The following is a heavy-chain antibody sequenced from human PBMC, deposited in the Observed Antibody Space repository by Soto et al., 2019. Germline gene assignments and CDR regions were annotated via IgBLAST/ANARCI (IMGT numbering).Heavy chain of an antibody. J-gene: IGHJ4*01. Sequence: GGSLRLSCAASGFTFSNAWINWVRQAPGKGLEWVGRIKSKTDGGTPDYAAPVKGRFAISRDDSKNKVNLQMNRLKTEDTGIYYFTTDPYSSIIVVRFDYWGHRTLVTVSS. CDR1: GFTFSNAW. D-gene: IGHD3-22*01. CDR3: TTDPYSSIIVVRFDY. CDR2: IKSKTDGGTP. V-gene: IGHV3-15*07.